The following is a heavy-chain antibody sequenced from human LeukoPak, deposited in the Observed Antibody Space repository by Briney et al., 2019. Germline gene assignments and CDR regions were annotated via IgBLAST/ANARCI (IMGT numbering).Heavy chain of an antibody. CDR2: INQRGST. CDR3: ARRGPPRTMLRGVKSGWFDP. CDR1: GGSSSGYY. V-gene: IGHV4-34*01. J-gene: IGHJ5*02. Sequence: SETLSLTCVLYGGSSSGYYWSWIRQPPGKGLEWIGEINQRGSTNYNPSLKSRVTILVDTSKNQFSLKLSSVTAADTAVYYCARRGPPRTMLRGVKSGWFDPWGQGTLVTVSS. D-gene: IGHD3-10*01.